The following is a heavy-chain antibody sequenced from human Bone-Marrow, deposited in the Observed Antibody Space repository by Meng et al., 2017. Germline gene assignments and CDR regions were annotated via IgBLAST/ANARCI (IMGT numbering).Heavy chain of an antibody. V-gene: IGHV3-30*04. Sequence: GESLKISCAASGFTFSSYAMHWVRQAPGKGLEWVAVISYDGSNKYYADSVKGRFTISRDNSKNTLYLQMNSPKTDTMIVAAVNKPLYNFYGMNVWGQGTTVTVSS. CDR1: GFTFSSYA. J-gene: IGHJ6*02. D-gene: IGHD3-22*01. CDR3: NKPLYNFYGMNV. CDR2: ISYDGSNK.